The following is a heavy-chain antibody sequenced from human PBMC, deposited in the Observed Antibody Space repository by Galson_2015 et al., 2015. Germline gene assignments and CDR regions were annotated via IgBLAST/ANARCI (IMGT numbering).Heavy chain of an antibody. V-gene: IGHV1-18*01. CDR3: ARERRRNQYYLDY. CDR2: ISAYNGNT. CDR1: GYTFTSYG. J-gene: IGHJ4*02. D-gene: IGHD1-14*01. Sequence: SVKVSCKASGYTFTSYGISWVRQAPGQGLEWMGWISAYNGNTNYAQKLQGRVTMTTDTSTSTAYMELRSLRSDDTAVYYCARERRRNQYYLDYWAREPWSPSPQ.